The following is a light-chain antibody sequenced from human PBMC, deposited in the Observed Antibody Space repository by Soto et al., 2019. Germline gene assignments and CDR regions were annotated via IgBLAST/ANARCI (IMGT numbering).Light chain of an antibody. CDR3: QEHQGSPPGYT. Sequence: EIVLTQSTGTLSLSPGERATLSCRASQHVSGGYMAWYHHKPGRAPRLVIYGTSNRATGVPDRFSGSGSGTDFTLSISRLEPEDFGVYFCQEHQGSPPGYTFGQGTKLDIK. V-gene: IGKV3-20*01. CDR2: GTS. CDR1: QHVSGGY. J-gene: IGKJ2*01.